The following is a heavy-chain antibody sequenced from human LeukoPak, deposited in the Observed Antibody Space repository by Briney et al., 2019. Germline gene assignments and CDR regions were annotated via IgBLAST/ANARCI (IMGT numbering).Heavy chain of an antibody. CDR2: IYYSGST. CDR3: ARAKTFGYDSSGYYVNWFDP. V-gene: IGHV4-31*03. D-gene: IGHD3-22*01. J-gene: IGHJ5*02. Sequence: SETLSLTCTVSGGSISSGGYYWRWIRQHPGTGLEWIGYIYYSGSTYYNPSLKSRVTISVDTSKNQFSLKLSSVTAADTAVYYCARAKTFGYDSSGYYVNWFDPWGQGTLVTVSS. CDR1: GGSISSGGYY.